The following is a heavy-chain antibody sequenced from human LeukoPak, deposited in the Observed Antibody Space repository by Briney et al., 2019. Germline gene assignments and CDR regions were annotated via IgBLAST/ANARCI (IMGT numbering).Heavy chain of an antibody. V-gene: IGHV1-69*04. CDR1: GGTFSSYA. CDR2: IIPILGIA. D-gene: IGHD4-17*01. J-gene: IGHJ4*02. Sequence: GASVKVSCKASGGTFSSYAISWVRQAPGQGLEWMGRIIPILGIANYAQKFQGRVTMTRNTSISTAYMELSSLRSEDTAVYYCARRDYGDLIDYWGQGTLVTVSS. CDR3: ARRDYGDLIDY.